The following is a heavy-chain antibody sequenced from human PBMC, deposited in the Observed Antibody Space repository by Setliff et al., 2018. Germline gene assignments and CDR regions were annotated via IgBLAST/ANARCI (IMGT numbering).Heavy chain of an antibody. V-gene: IGHV4-39*02. D-gene: IGHD2-15*01. CDR2: IYYIGTT. CDR3: ARVEGAADY. Sequence: PSETLSLTCTVSGGSISTNSYYWGWIRQPPGKGLEWIGSIYYIGTTYYNPSLKSRVTISVDTSKNHFSLKLSSVTAADTAVYYCARVEGAADYWGQGTQVTVSS. J-gene: IGHJ4*02. CDR1: GGSISTNSYY.